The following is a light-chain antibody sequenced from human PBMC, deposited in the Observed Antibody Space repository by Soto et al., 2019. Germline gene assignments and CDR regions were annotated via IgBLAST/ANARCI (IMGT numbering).Light chain of an antibody. J-gene: IGKJ1*01. CDR1: QSVRSS. CDR3: QQTLSVPRT. Sequence: EIVMTQSPGTLSVSPGERATLFRRASQSVRSSLAWYQQKPGQGPRLLIYGASTRATGIPARFSGSGSGTDFTLTITGLQPEDSATYYCQQTLSVPRTFGLGTKVDIK. CDR2: GAS. V-gene: IGKV3-15*01.